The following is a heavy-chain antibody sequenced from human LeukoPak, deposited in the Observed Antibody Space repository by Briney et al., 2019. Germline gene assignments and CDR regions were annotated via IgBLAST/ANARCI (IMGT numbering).Heavy chain of an antibody. CDR3: ARGHWGLDY. CDR2: LSNSGSDI. Sequence: GGSLRLSCLVSGFSFSDHYMTWIRQAPGKGLEYISYLSNSGSDIFHADSVKGRFSISRDNAKNSVYLQMNSLRVEDTAVYYCARGHWGLDYWGQGTSVTVSP. CDR1: GFSFSDHY. J-gene: IGHJ4*02. D-gene: IGHD7-27*01. V-gene: IGHV3-11*01.